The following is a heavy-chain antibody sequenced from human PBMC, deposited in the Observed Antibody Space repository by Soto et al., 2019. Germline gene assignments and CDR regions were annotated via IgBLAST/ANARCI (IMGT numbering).Heavy chain of an antibody. D-gene: IGHD7-27*01. CDR2: IYYSGST. J-gene: IGHJ4*02. V-gene: IGHV4-39*01. CDR3: ARQGPHGANWVRYFDS. CDR1: GGSISSSSYY. Sequence: SETLSLACTVSGGSISSSSYYWGWIRQPPGKGLEWIGSIYYSGSTYYNPSLKSRVTISVDTSKNQFSLKLSSVTAADTAVYYCARQGPHGANWVRYFDSWGQGTLVTVSS.